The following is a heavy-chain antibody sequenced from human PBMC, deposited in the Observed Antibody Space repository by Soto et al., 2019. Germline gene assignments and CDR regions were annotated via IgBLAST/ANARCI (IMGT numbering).Heavy chain of an antibody. CDR3: EKTPQRDIVATITGCFDY. D-gene: IGHD5-12*01. V-gene: IGHV3-23*01. CDR2: ISGSGGST. CDR1: GFTFSSYA. J-gene: IGHJ4*02. Sequence: EVQLLESGGGLVQPGGSLRLSCAASGFTFSSYAMSWVRQAPGKGLEWVSAISGSGGSTYYADSVKGRFTISRDKSKNTLYLQMNSVTADDTAVYYCEKTPQRDIVATITGCFDYRCQGTLVTVSS.